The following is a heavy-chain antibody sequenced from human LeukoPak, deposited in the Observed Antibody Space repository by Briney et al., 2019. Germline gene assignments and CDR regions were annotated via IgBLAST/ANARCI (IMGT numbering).Heavy chain of an antibody. CDR3: VKDDVWLQFNS. CDR1: GFTFSRHG. V-gene: IGHV3-23*01. CDR2: ISSGGDIT. D-gene: IGHD5-24*01. Sequence: GGSLRLSCVASGFTFSRHGLNWVRQAPGKGLEWVSGISSGGDITYYADSVRGLSTISRDNSKNTVCLQMNSLRAEDTAVYYCVKDDVWLQFNSWGQGTLVTVSS. J-gene: IGHJ4*01.